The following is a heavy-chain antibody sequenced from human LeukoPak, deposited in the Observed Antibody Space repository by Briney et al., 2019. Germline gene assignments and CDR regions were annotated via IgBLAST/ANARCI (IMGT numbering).Heavy chain of an antibody. J-gene: IGHJ4*02. CDR1: GGSISSYY. D-gene: IGHD4-23*01. CDR3: ASHVVTTWGDYFDY. Sequence: SETLSLTCTVSGGSISSYYWSWIRQPPGKGLEWIGYIYYSGSTNYNPSLKSRVTISVDTSKNHFSLNLSSVTAADTAVYYCASHVVTTWGDYFDYWGQGTLVTDSS. CDR2: IYYSGST. V-gene: IGHV4-59*08.